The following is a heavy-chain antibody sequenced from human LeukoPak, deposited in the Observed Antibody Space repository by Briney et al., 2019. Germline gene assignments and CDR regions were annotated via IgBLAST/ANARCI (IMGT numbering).Heavy chain of an antibody. CDR1: GFTFSRYW. CDR3: ARDIAVAGTSDFDY. D-gene: IGHD6-19*01. V-gene: IGHV3-74*01. Sequence: GGSLRLSCAASGFTFSRYWMHWVRQAPGKGLVWVSRINGDGSDTSYADSVKGRFTISRDNAKNSLYLQMNSLRAEDTAVYYCARDIAVAGTSDFDYWGQGTLVTVSS. CDR2: INGDGSDT. J-gene: IGHJ4*02.